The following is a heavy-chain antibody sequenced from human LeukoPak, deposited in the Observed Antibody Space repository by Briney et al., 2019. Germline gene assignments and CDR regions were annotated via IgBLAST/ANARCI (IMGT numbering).Heavy chain of an antibody. J-gene: IGHJ3*02. Sequence: GGSLRLSCAASGFTFSNYGMHWVRQAPGKGLEWVTFIRYDGSNKYYADSVKGRFTISRDNSKNTLYLQMNSLRAEDTAVYYCTKVFRYGPWGAFDIWGHGTMVTVSS. D-gene: IGHD5-18*01. CDR3: TKVFRYGPWGAFDI. CDR1: GFTFSNYG. CDR2: IRYDGSNK. V-gene: IGHV3-30*02.